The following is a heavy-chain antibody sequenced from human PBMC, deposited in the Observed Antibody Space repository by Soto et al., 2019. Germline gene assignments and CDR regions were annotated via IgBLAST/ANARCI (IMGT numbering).Heavy chain of an antibody. CDR3: ERDGGEGDGMDV. J-gene: IGHJ6*02. CDR2: IYYSGST. V-gene: IGHV4-59*01. Sequence: PSETLSLTCTVSGGSISSYYWSWIRQPPGKGLEWIGYIYYSGSTNYNPSLKSRVTISVDTSKNQFSLKLSSVTAADTAVYYCERDGGEGDGMDVWRQGTTVTVSS. CDR1: GGSISSYY. D-gene: IGHD2-21*01.